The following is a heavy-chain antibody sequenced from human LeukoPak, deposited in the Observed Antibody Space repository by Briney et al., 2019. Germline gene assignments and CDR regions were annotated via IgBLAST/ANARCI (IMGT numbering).Heavy chain of an antibody. V-gene: IGHV1-46*01. CDR3: AIYDGDLTGGFDY. Sequence: ASVKVSCKASGYTFTNYYIHWVRQAPGQGLEWMGIINPACGSTGYAQKFQGRVTMTRDTSTSTVYMELSSLRSEDTAVYYCAIYDGDLTGGFDYWGQGTLVTVSS. CDR1: GYTFTNYY. D-gene: IGHD4-17*01. J-gene: IGHJ4*02. CDR2: INPACGST.